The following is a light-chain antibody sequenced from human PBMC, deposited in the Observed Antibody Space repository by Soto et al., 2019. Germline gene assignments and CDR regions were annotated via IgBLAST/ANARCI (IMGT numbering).Light chain of an antibody. CDR1: QDISNY. J-gene: IGKJ4*01. V-gene: IGKV1-9*01. CDR3: QQVNSYPLT. CDR2: GTS. Sequence: DIQLTQSPSFLSASVGDRVTITCRASQDISNYLAWYQQKPGKAPKFLIYGTSTLQSGVPSGFSGSGSGTEFTLTISSLQPEDFATYYCQQVNSYPLTFGGGTKVEIK.